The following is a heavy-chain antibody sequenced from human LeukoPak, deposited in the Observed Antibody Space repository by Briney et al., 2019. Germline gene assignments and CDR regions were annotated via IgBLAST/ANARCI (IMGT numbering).Heavy chain of an antibody. Sequence: GRSLRLSCAASGFTFSSYAMHWVRQAPGKGLEWVAVISYDGSNKYYADSVKGRFTISRDNSKNTLYLQMNSLRAEDTAVCYCARGIEVRPMGAFDIWGQGTMVTVSS. CDR3: ARGIEVRPMGAFDI. J-gene: IGHJ3*02. CDR1: GFTFSSYA. D-gene: IGHD3-10*01. V-gene: IGHV3-30-3*01. CDR2: ISYDGSNK.